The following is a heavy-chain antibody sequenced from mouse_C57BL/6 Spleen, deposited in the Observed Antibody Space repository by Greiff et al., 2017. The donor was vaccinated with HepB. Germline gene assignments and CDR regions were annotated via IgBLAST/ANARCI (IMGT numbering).Heavy chain of an antibody. Sequence: QVQLQQPGAELVKPGASVKLSCKASGYTFTSYWMQWVKQRPGQGLEWIGEIDPSDSNTNYNQKFKGKATMTVDTSSSTAYMQLSSLTSEDAAVYYLARRNNGNDSAIDYWGQGTTVTVSS. CDR2: IDPSDSNT. CDR1: GYTFTSYW. CDR3: ARRNNGNDSAIDY. D-gene: IGHD2-2*01. J-gene: IGHJ4*01. V-gene: IGHV1-50*01.